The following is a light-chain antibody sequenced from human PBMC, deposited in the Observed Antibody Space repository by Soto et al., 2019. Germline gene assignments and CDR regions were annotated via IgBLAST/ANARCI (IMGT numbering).Light chain of an antibody. CDR1: QSISSW. Sequence: DIQMTQSPSTLSATAGDRVTITCRASQSISSWLAWYQQKPGKAPKLLIYDASNLETGVPSRFSGSGSGTDFTFTISSLQPEDIATYYCQQYDNLLITFGPGTKWISN. CDR3: QQYDNLLIT. V-gene: IGKV1-33*01. CDR2: DAS. J-gene: IGKJ3*01.